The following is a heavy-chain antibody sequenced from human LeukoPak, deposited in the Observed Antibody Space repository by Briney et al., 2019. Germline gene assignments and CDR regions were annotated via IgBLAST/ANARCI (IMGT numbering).Heavy chain of an antibody. CDR1: GFTFSSYA. J-gene: IGHJ4*02. D-gene: IGHD1-26*01. V-gene: IGHV3-30-3*01. CDR3: AKDTSSMAVDY. CDR2: ISYDGSNK. Sequence: PGRSLRLSCAASGFTFSSYAMHWVRQAPGKGLEWVAVISYDGSNKYYADSVKGRFTISRDNSKNTLYLQMNSLRAEDTAVYYCAKDTSSMAVDYWGQGTLVTVSS.